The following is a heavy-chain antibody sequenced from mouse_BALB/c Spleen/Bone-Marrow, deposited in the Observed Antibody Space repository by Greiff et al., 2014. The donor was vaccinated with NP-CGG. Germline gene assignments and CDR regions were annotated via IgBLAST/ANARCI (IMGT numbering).Heavy chain of an antibody. D-gene: IGHD1-1*01. J-gene: IGHJ1*01. CDR1: GFTFSSYA. Sequence: DVMLVESGGGLVKPGGSLKLSCAASGFTFSSYAMSWVRQTPEKRLGWVATISSGGSYTYYADSVKGRLTISRDTAKNTLYLQMSSLMSEDTAIYYCARQDYYGSSPHWYFDVWGAGTTVTVSS. V-gene: IGHV5-9-1*01. CDR2: ISSGGSYT. CDR3: ARQDYYGSSPHWYFDV.